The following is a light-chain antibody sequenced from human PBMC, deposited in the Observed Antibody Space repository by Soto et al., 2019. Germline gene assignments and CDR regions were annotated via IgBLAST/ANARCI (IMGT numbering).Light chain of an antibody. CDR1: QSISSY. CDR3: QQVNNYPLT. Sequence: DIQMTQSPSSLSASVGDRVTITCRASQSISSYLNWYQQKPGKAPKLLIYDASNLQSGVPSRFSGSGSGTEFTLTISSLQPEDFATYYCQQVNNYPLTFGGGTKVDIK. CDR2: DAS. V-gene: IGKV1-9*01. J-gene: IGKJ4*01.